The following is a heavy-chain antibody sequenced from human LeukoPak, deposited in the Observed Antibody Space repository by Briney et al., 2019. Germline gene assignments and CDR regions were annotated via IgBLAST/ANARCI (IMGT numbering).Heavy chain of an antibody. J-gene: IGHJ5*02. V-gene: IGHV3-48*01. CDR1: GFTFSSYS. D-gene: IGHD3-3*01. CDR2: ISSSSSTI. CDR3: ARWGYDFWSGPNWFDP. Sequence: GGSLRLSCAASGFTFSSYSMNWVRQAPGKGLEWVSYISSSSSTIYYADSVKGRFTISRDNAKNSLYLQMNSLRAEGTAVYYCARWGYDFWSGPNWFDPWGQGTLVTVSS.